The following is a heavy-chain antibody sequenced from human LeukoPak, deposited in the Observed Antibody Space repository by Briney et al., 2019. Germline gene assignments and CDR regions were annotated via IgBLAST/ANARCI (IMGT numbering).Heavy chain of an antibody. CDR3: ARDRIAAAGTPDAFDI. Sequence: PSETLSLTCAVYGGSFSGYYWSWIRQPPGKGLEWIGEINHSGSTNYNPSLKSRVTISVDTSKNQFSLKLSSVTAADTAVYYCARDRIAAAGTPDAFDIWGQGTMVTVSS. CDR1: GGSFSGYY. J-gene: IGHJ3*02. D-gene: IGHD6-13*01. CDR2: INHSGST. V-gene: IGHV4-34*01.